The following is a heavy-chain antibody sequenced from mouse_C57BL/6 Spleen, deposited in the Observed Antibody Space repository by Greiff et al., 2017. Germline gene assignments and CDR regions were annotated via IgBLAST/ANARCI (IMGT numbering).Heavy chain of an antibody. Sequence: QVQLKQSGPELVKPGASVKISCKASGYAFSSSWMNWVKQRPGKGLEWIGRIYPGDGDTNYNGKFKGKATLTADKSSSTAYMQLSSLTSEDSAVYFCARGDYSNFDYWGQGTTRTVSS. CDR1: GYAFSSSW. J-gene: IGHJ2*01. V-gene: IGHV1-82*01. CDR2: IYPGDGDT. CDR3: ARGDYSNFDY. D-gene: IGHD2-5*01.